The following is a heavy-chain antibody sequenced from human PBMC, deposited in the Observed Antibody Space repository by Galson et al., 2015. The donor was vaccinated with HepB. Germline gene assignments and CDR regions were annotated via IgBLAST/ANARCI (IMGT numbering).Heavy chain of an antibody. V-gene: IGHV3-7*01. J-gene: IGHJ6*03. CDR1: GFTFGSYW. CDR3: ARERFKALSSGVYFYLDV. D-gene: IGHD2-8*01. Sequence: LRLSCAASGFTFGSYWMSWVRQAPGKGLEWVATLKQDETEEYYVDSVKGRFTMSRDNSKNSLYLQMKNLRAEDTAVYFCARERFKALSSGVYFYLDVWGKGTTVTVSS. CDR2: LKQDETEE.